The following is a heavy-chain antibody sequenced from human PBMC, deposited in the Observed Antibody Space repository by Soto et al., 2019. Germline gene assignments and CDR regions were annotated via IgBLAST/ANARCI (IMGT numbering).Heavy chain of an antibody. J-gene: IGHJ3*02. Sequence: EVQLLESGGGLVQPGGSLRLSCAASGFTFSSYAMSWVRQAPGKGLEWVSAISGSGGSTYYADSVKGRFTISRDNSKNTLYLQMNSLTAEDTAVYYCSKDCLWFGESKRLGAFDIWGQGTMVTVSS. CDR1: GFTFSSYA. V-gene: IGHV3-23*01. CDR3: SKDCLWFGESKRLGAFDI. D-gene: IGHD3-10*01. CDR2: ISGSGGST.